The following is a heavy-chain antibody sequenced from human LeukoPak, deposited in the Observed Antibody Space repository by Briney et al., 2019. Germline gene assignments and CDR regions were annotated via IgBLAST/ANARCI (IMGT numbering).Heavy chain of an antibody. Sequence: GGSLRLSCAASGFTFSSYDMHWVRQATGKGLEWVSAIGTAGDTYYPGSVKGRFTISRDNSKNTLYLQMNSLRAEDTAVYYCARGSRSPSGTYHYYFDYWGQGTLVTVSS. CDR1: GFTFSSYD. CDR3: ARGSRSPSGTYHYYFDY. J-gene: IGHJ4*02. CDR2: IGTAGDT. V-gene: IGHV3-13*01. D-gene: IGHD1-26*01.